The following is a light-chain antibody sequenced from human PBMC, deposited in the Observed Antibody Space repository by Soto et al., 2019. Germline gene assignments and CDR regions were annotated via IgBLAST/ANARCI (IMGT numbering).Light chain of an antibody. Sequence: QSVLTQSPSASASLGASVKLTCTLSSGHNSYAIAWHQQQPEKGPRYLMKLNSDGSHSEGDGIPDRFSGSSSGAERYLTISSLQSEDEADYYCQTWGSGPVVGGGTKLTVL. CDR1: SGHNSYA. J-gene: IGLJ3*02. CDR3: QTWGSGPV. CDR2: LNSDGSH. V-gene: IGLV4-69*01.